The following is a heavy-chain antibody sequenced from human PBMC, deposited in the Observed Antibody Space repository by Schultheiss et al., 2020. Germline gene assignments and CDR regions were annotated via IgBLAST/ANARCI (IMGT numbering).Heavy chain of an antibody. CDR3: AREGLRRSGGMDV. CDR2: INPNSGGT. J-gene: IGHJ6*02. Sequence: ASVKVSCKASGGTFSSYAISWVRQAPGQGLEWMGWINPNSGGTNYAQKFQGRVTMTRDTSISTAYMELSRLRSDDTAVYYCAREGLRRSGGMDVWGQGTTVTVSS. D-gene: IGHD1-26*01. V-gene: IGHV1-2*02. CDR1: GGTFSSYA.